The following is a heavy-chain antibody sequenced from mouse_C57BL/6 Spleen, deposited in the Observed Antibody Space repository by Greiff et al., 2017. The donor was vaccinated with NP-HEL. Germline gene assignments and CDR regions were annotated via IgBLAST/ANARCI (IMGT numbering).Heavy chain of an antibody. V-gene: IGHV1-64*01. CDR3: ARAPNYRYAMDY. Sequence: VQLQQSGAELVKPGASVKLSCKASGYTFTSYWMHWVKQRPGQGLEWIGMIHPNSGSTNYNEKFKSKATLTVDKSSSTAYMQLSSLTSEDSAVYYCARAPNYRYAMDYWGQGTSVTVSS. CDR2: IHPNSGST. J-gene: IGHJ4*01. CDR1: GYTFTSYW. D-gene: IGHD2-1*01.